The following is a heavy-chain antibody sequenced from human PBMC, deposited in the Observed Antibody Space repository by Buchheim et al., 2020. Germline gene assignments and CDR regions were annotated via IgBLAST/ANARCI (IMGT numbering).Heavy chain of an antibody. CDR1: GFTFSSYA. CDR3: ARGGRSTTRFDP. Sequence: EVQLLESGGGLVQPGGSLRLSCAASGFTFSSYAMSWVRQAPGKGLEWVSSINPGGDNTYYADSVKGRFTISRDNYQNTVFLQMSSLRVEDTAVYYCARGGRSTTRFDPWGQG. CDR2: INPGGDNT. J-gene: IGHJ5*02. D-gene: IGHD2-2*01. V-gene: IGHV3-23*01.